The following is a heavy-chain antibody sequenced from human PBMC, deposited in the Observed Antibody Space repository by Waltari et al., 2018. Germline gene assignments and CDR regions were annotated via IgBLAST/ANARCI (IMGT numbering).Heavy chain of an antibody. CDR2: IIPFLGIS. J-gene: IGHJ4*02. CDR3: ARSGEMKGTVDY. CDR1: RGTFSTYT. D-gene: IGHD1-1*01. V-gene: IGHV1-69*02. Sequence: HVQLEQSGAEVKTPGSTVTVSCKASRGTFSTYTVTWVRQAPGQGLEWMGSIIPFLGISKYAQSLQARLTITVDQSTNTGYMELNNLRPEDTGVYYCARSGEMKGTVDYWGQGTLVTVSS.